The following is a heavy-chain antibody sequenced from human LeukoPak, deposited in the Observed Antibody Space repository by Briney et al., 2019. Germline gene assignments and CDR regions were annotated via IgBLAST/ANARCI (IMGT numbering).Heavy chain of an antibody. CDR2: ISSSSSTI. J-gene: IGHJ6*03. D-gene: IGHD1-1*01. Sequence: GGSLRLSCAASGFTFSSYSMNWVRQAPGKGLEWGSYISSSSSTIYYADSVKGRFTISRDNAKNSLYLQMNSLRAEDAAVYYCARVDMEAMDVWGKGTTVTISS. CDR3: ARVDMEAMDV. V-gene: IGHV3-48*01. CDR1: GFTFSSYS.